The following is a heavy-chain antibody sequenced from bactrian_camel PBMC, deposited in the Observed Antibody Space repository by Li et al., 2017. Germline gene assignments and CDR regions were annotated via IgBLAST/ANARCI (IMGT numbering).Heavy chain of an antibody. Sequence: VQLVESGGGSVQAGGSLKLSCAASGYTLPLHMAWFRRLPGQGREGVAAIAGDGRTDYADSVKGRFTISRDAEKNTIYLQMNDLKPEDTAMCYCAGDLARFGSCIDDMTAGDYWGQGTQVTVS. V-gene: IGHV3S53*01. J-gene: IGHJ4*01. D-gene: IGHD5*01. CDR2: IAGDGRT. CDR3: AGDLARFGSCIDDMTAGDY. CDR1: GYTLPLH.